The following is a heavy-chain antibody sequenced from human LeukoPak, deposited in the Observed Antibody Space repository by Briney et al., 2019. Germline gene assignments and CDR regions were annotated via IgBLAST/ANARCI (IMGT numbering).Heavy chain of an antibody. CDR2: ISAYNGNT. Sequence: GASVKVSCKASGYTFTSYYMHWVRQAPGQGLEWMGWISAYNGNTNYAQKLQGRVTMTTDTSTSTAYMELRSLRSDDTAVYYCARDGPVTTVTFYYYGMDVWGQGTTVTVSS. D-gene: IGHD4-17*01. CDR1: GYTFTSYY. V-gene: IGHV1-18*04. J-gene: IGHJ6*02. CDR3: ARDGPVTTVTFYYYGMDV.